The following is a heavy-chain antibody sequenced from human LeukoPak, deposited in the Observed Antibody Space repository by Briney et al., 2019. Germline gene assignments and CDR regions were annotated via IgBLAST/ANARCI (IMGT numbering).Heavy chain of an antibody. CDR1: GGSFSGYY. D-gene: IGHD2-2*01. V-gene: IGHV4-34*01. CDR2: INHSGST. Sequence: NPSETLSLTCAVYGGSFSGYYWSWIRQPPGKGLEWIGEINHSGSTNYNPSLKSRVTISVDTSKNQFSLRLNSVTAADTAVYYCARDHCSSKSCFIDYWGQGTLVTVSS. CDR3: ARDHCSSKSCFIDY. J-gene: IGHJ4*02.